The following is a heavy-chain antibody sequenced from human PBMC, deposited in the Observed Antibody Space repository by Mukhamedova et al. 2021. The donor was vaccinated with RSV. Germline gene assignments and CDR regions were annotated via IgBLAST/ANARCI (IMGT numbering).Heavy chain of an antibody. Sequence: QAPGKGLEWVSAISGSGGSTYYADSVKGRFTISRDNSKNTLYLQMNSLRAKDTAVYYCAKGVLGYCSGGSCYPNYYGMDVWGQGT. J-gene: IGHJ6*02. CDR3: AKGVLGYCSGGSCYPNYYGMDV. V-gene: IGHV3-23*01. CDR2: ISGSGGST. D-gene: IGHD2-15*01.